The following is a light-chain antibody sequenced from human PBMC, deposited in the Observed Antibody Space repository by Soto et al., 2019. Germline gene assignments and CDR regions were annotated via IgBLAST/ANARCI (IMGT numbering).Light chain of an antibody. J-gene: IGKJ1*01. CDR1: QSVSSN. V-gene: IGKV3-15*01. Sequence: EIVMTQSPATLSVSPGERATLSCRASQSVSSNLAWYQQKPGQAPRLLIYGASTRATGIPASFSGSGSGTEFTLTISSLKSEDFAFYYCQNYKNWWTSGQGTKVKI. CDR3: QNYKNWWT. CDR2: GAS.